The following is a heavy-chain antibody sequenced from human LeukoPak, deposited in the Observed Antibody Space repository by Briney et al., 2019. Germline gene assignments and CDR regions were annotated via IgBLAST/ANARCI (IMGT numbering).Heavy chain of an antibody. V-gene: IGHV3-13*01. CDR1: GFTSSTYD. CDR3: ARGLAGGLDP. J-gene: IGHJ5*02. Sequence: GGSLRLSCAASGFTSSTYDMHWVRQVTGKGLEWVSSISAAGNTYYSGSVKGRFTISRENAKSSFYLQINSLRGGDTAVYYCARGLAGGLDPWGQGTLVTVSS. D-gene: IGHD3-9*01. CDR2: ISAAGNT.